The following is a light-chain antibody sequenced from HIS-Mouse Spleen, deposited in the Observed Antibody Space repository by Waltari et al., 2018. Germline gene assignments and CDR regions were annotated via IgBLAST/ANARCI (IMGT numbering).Light chain of an antibody. CDR2: EDS. J-gene: IGLJ2*01. CDR3: YSTDSSGNHRV. CDR1: ASPKKY. Sequence: SYELTQPPSVSVSPGQTARITCSGDASPKKYADWYQQKSGQAPVLGIYEDSKRPSGIPERFSGSSSGTMATLTISGAQVEDEADYYCYSTDSSGNHRVFGGGTKLTVL. V-gene: IGLV3-10*01.